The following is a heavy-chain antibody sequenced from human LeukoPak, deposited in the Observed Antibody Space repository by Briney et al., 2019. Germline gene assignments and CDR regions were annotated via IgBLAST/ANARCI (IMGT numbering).Heavy chain of an antibody. CDR1: GGSISSYY. CDR3: ARDGSSGYWGDAFDI. V-gene: IGHV4-59*01. J-gene: IGHJ3*02. D-gene: IGHD3-22*01. Sequence: KPSETLSLTCTVSGGSISSYYWSWIRQPPGKGLEWIGYIYYSGSTNYNPSLKSRVTISVDTSKNQFSLKLSSVTAADTAVYYCARDGSSGYWGDAFDIWGQGTMVTVSS. CDR2: IYYSGST.